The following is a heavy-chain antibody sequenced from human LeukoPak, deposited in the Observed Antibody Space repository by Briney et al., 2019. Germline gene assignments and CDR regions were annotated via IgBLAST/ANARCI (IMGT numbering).Heavy chain of an antibody. Sequence: PGGSLRLSCAASGLTFSDYWMMWVRQAPGKGLEWVAQIKVDGSEKYYVDSVRGRFTISRDNAKNSLDLQMNTLRVEDTAVYYCVRDATRGGDLDHWGQGTLVTVSS. CDR1: GLTFSDYW. J-gene: IGHJ5*02. V-gene: IGHV3-7*01. D-gene: IGHD2-21*01. CDR2: IKVDGSEK. CDR3: VRDATRGGDLDH.